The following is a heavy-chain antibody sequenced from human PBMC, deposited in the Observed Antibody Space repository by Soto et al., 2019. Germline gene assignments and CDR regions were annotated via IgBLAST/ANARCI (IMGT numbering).Heavy chain of an antibody. CDR2: INPNGGST. CDR1: GYTFINYY. Sequence: QVQLVQSGAEVKKPGASVKVSCKASGYTFINYYMHWVRQAPGQGLEWMGIINPNGGSTTYAQKFPGRVTLTRDTSTNTVNMERSSLRSEDTAVYYCAREKWLVRRNDPFDIWGQGTMVTVAS. V-gene: IGHV1-46*01. D-gene: IGHD6-19*01. CDR3: AREKWLVRRNDPFDI. J-gene: IGHJ3*02.